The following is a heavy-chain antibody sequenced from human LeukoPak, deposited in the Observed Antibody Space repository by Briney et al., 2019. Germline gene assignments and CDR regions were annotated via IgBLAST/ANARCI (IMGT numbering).Heavy chain of an antibody. Sequence: PGGSLRLFCAASGFTFSSYAMSWVRQAPGKGLEWVSAISGSGGSTYYADSVKGWFTISRDNSKNTLYLQMNSLRAEDTAVYYCAKDTPHYDSSGYRLNYFDYWGQGTLVTVSS. D-gene: IGHD3-22*01. CDR2: ISGSGGST. CDR1: GFTFSSYA. CDR3: AKDTPHYDSSGYRLNYFDY. V-gene: IGHV3-23*01. J-gene: IGHJ4*02.